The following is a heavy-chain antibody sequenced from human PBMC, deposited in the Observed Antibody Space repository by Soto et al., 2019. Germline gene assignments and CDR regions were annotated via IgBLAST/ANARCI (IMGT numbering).Heavy chain of an antibody. CDR2: INPNSGGT. Sequence: VKVCCKASGDTFSDYYIHWVRQAPGQGLEWMGWINPNSGGTKYAPKFQGGVTMTRDTSITTAYMELSRLRSGDTAVYYCAREPATAKPEGVDFWGQGTLVTVSS. V-gene: IGHV1-2*02. CDR1: GDTFSDYY. CDR3: AREPATAKPEGVDF. D-gene: IGHD1-1*01. J-gene: IGHJ4*02.